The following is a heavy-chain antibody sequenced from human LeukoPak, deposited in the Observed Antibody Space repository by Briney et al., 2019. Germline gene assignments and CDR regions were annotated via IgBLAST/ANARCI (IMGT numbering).Heavy chain of an antibody. D-gene: IGHD6-19*01. J-gene: IGHJ5*02. CDR1: GGSFSGYY. CDR2: INHSGST. Sequence: PSETLSLTCAVYGGSFSGYYWSWIRQPPGKGLEWIGEINHSGSTNYNPSLKSRVTISVDTSKNQFSLKLSSVTAADTAVYYCASIRGWYGRWFDPWGQGTLVTVSS. V-gene: IGHV4-34*01. CDR3: ASIRGWYGRWFDP.